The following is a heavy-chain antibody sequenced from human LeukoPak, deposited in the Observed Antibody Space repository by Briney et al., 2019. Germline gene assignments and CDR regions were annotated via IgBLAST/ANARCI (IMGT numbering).Heavy chain of an antibody. Sequence: SETLSLTCAVYGGSFSGYYWSWIRQPPGKGLEWIGEINHSGSTNYNPSLKSRVTISVDTSKNQFSLKLSSVTAADTAVYYCARDPSSGWYLRPAFDIWGQGTMVTVSS. J-gene: IGHJ3*02. D-gene: IGHD6-19*01. CDR2: INHSGST. CDR3: ARDPSSGWYLRPAFDI. V-gene: IGHV4-34*01. CDR1: GGSFSGYY.